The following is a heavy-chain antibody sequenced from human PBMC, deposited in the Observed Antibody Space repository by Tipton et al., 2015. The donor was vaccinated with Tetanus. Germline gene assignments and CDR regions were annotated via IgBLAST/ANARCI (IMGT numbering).Heavy chain of an antibody. CDR2: ISSSSSYI. Sequence: SLRLSCVGSGFTFSSYSMSWVRQAPGKGLEWLSLISSSSSYIYYADSVKGRFSIFRDNANNSVYLQMFSLGAEDTAAYYCARKGYSYATPGLDSWGQGTLVTVSS. J-gene: IGHJ5*01. V-gene: IGHV3-21*04. CDR1: GFTFSSYS. CDR3: ARKGYSYATPGLDS. D-gene: IGHD1-1*01.